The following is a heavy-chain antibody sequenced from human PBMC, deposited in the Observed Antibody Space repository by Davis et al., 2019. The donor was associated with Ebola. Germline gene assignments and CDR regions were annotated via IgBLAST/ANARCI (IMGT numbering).Heavy chain of an antibody. CDR1: VITFSSYA. V-gene: IGHV3-23*01. J-gene: IGHJ6*04. CDR3: ARSGLSFGVVKYHYGMDV. Sequence: PGGSLRLSCADSVITFSSYAMTWVRQAPGKGLEWVSALSGSGGTTYYAGSVKGRFTVSIDNSKKTMYLQMNSLRAEDTAVDYCARSGLSFGVVKYHYGMDVWGKGTTVTVPS. D-gene: IGHD3-3*01. CDR2: LSGSGGTT.